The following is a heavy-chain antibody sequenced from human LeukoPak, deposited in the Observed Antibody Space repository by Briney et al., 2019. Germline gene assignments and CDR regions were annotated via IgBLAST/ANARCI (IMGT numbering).Heavy chain of an antibody. V-gene: IGHV4-31*03. CDR3: TRAPTHYHGSGSYYGYFDY. CDR1: GGSISSGDYY. J-gene: IGHJ4*02. D-gene: IGHD3-10*01. CDR2: MHYSGIS. Sequence: SETLSLTCTVSGGSISSGDYYWNWFRQHPGKGLEWIGYMHYSGISNYNPSLKSRVTISVDTSKRQFSLNLSSVTAADTAVYYCTRAPTHYHGSGSYYGYFDYWGQGTLVTVSS.